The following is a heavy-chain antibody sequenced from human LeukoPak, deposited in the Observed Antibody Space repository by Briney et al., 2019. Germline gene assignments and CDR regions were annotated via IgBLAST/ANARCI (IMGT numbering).Heavy chain of an antibody. CDR1: GFTLSSYA. CDR3: AKVVGSWSNYYYYGMDV. V-gene: IGHV3-23*01. Sequence: PGGSLRLSCAASGFTLSSYAMSWVRQAPGKGLEWVSAISGSGGSTYYADSVKGRFTISRDNSKNTLYLQMNSLRAEDTAVYYCAKVVGSWSNYYYYGMDVWGQGTTVTVSS. D-gene: IGHD6-13*01. CDR2: ISGSGGST. J-gene: IGHJ6*02.